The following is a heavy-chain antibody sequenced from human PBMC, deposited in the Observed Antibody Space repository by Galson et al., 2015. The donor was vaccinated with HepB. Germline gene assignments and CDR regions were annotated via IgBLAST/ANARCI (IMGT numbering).Heavy chain of an antibody. D-gene: IGHD3-10*01. J-gene: IGHJ6*02. V-gene: IGHV3-48*01. CDR3: ARDRGGSGSHLSYYYDMDV. CDR1: GFTFSSYN. CDR2: IDSSSTII. Sequence: SLRLSCAASGFTFSSYNMNWVRQAPEKGLEWISYIDSSSTIIYYADSVKGRFTISRDNAKNSLYLQMNSLRAEDTGIYYCARDRGGSGSHLSYYYDMDVWGQGTTVTVPS.